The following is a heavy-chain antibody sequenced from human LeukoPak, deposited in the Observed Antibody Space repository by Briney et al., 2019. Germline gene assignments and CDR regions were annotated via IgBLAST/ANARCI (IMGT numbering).Heavy chain of an antibody. J-gene: IGHJ4*02. D-gene: IGHD1-26*01. CDR3: AKAAGIVGATTQWDY. V-gene: IGHV3-23*01. Sequence: GGSLRLSCAASGFTFSSYAMSWVRQAPRKGLEWVSAISGSGGSTYYADSVKGRFTISRDNSKNTLYLQMNSLRAGDTAVYYCAKAAGIVGATTQWDYWGQGTLVTVSS. CDR2: ISGSGGST. CDR1: GFTFSSYA.